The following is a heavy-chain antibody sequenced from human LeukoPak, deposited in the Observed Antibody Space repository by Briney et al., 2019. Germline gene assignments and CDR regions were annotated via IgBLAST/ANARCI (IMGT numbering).Heavy chain of an antibody. Sequence: PGGSLRLSCAASGFTFSSYSMNWVRQAPGKGLEWVSSISSSSSYIYYADSVKGRSTISRDNAKNSLYLQMNSLRAEDTAVYYCARGKNLGYCSSTSCPTGFDYWGQGTLVTVSS. CDR3: ARGKNLGYCSSTSCPTGFDY. CDR2: ISSSSSYI. J-gene: IGHJ4*02. V-gene: IGHV3-21*01. CDR1: GFTFSSYS. D-gene: IGHD2-2*01.